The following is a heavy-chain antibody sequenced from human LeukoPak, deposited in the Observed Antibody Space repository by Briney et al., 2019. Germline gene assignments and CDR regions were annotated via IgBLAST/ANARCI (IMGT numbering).Heavy chain of an antibody. J-gene: IGHJ4*02. Sequence: SETLSLTCTVSGGSISSSSYYWGWIRQPPGKGLEWIGSIYYSGSTYYNPSLKSRVTISVDTSKNQFSLKLSSVTAADTAVYYCARDRPPGATHYFDYWGQGTLFTVSS. CDR1: GGSISSSSYY. V-gene: IGHV4-39*02. CDR2: IYYSGST. D-gene: IGHD5-12*01. CDR3: ARDRPPGATHYFDY.